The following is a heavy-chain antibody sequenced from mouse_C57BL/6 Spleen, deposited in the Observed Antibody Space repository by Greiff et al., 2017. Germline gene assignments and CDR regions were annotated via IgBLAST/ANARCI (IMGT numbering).Heavy chain of an antibody. CDR1: GFTFSSYA. CDR2: ISDGGSYT. D-gene: IGHD2-4*01. Sequence: EVQVVESGGGLVKPGGSLKLSCAASGFTFSSYAMSWVRQTPEKRLEWVATISDGGSYTYYPDNVKGRFTISRDNAKNNLYLQMSHLKSEDTAMYYCARDQRNDYLYFDYWGQGTTLTVSS. J-gene: IGHJ2*01. CDR3: ARDQRNDYLYFDY. V-gene: IGHV5-4*01.